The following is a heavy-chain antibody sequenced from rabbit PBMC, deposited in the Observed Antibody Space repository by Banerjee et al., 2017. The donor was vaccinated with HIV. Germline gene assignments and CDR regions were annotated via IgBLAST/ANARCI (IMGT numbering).Heavy chain of an antibody. CDR1: GFHLRSYA. CDR2: IGNGDGIT. CDR3: ARDWYGGAGGGPIRFNL. V-gene: IGHV1S47*01. Sequence: QEQLVESGGCLVQPGGSLALTCKAPGFHLRSYATRWVRHVPAKGLEWLGCIGNGDGITYYASWVNGRFTISKSTSLNTVDLQMTSLTAADTATYFCARDWYGGAGGGPIRFNLWGQGTLVTVS. D-gene: IGHD2-1*01. J-gene: IGHJ4*01.